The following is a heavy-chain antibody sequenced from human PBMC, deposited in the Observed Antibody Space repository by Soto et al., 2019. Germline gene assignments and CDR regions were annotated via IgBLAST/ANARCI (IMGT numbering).Heavy chain of an antibody. J-gene: IGHJ4*02. CDR3: VLLGVFDV. CDR2: STSNSGNS. Sequence: ASVKVSCKASGYTFTSYNINWVRQAPGQGLEWVGGSTSNSGNSDYAQKFQGRLTVTRDTSISTADMELSSLRSDDTAVYYCVLLGVFDVWGPGTMVTVSS. D-gene: IGHD2-15*01. V-gene: IGHV1-8*01. CDR1: GYTFTSYN.